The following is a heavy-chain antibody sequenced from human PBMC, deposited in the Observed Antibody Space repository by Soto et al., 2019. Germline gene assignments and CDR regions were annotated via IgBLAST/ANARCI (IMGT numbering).Heavy chain of an antibody. CDR2: VSTSGHP. CDR1: GGSISDYSSSHY. J-gene: IGHJ1*01. D-gene: IGHD1-26*01. V-gene: IGHV4-4*07. Sequence: SETLSLTCTVSGGSISDYSSSHYWSWIRQPAGKGLEWVGRVSTSGHPTYSPSLKSRVTMSLDTSKNQFSLTVNSVTAADAAMYYCAVETVGGSPGDCWGQGTLVTVSS. CDR3: AVETVGGSPGDC.